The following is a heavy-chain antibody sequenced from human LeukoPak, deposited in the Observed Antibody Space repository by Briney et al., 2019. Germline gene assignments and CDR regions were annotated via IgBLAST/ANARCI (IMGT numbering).Heavy chain of an antibody. Sequence: GGSLRLSCAASGFTFSSHAMSWVRQAPGKGLEWVSAINGSGSSTYYADSVKGRVSISRDNSKNTLYLQMNSLRVEDTDLYYCARDFWDDFEYFDLWGRGTLVTVSS. D-gene: IGHD3-3*01. CDR3: ARDFWDDFEYFDL. CDR2: INGSGSST. J-gene: IGHJ2*01. V-gene: IGHV3-23*01. CDR1: GFTFSSHA.